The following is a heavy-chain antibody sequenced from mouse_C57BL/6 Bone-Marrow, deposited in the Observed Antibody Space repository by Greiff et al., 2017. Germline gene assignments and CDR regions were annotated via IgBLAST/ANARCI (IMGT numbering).Heavy chain of an antibody. V-gene: IGHV1-81*01. CDR2: IYPRSGNT. Sequence: QVQLKESGAELARPGASVKLSCKASGYTFTSYGISWVKQRTGQGLEWIGEIYPRSGNTYYNEKFKGKATLTADKSSSTAYMELRSLTSEDSAVYFCARSGGSRGFAYWGQGTLVTVSA. CDR1: GYTFTSYG. J-gene: IGHJ3*01. D-gene: IGHD1-1*01. CDR3: ARSGGSRGFAY.